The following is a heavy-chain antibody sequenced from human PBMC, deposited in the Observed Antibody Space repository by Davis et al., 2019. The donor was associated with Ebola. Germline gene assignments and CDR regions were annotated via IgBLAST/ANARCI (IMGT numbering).Heavy chain of an antibody. CDR3: ARGGYCSSTSCYSLDY. CDR2: IIPILGIA. J-gene: IGHJ4*02. D-gene: IGHD2-2*02. V-gene: IGHV1-69*04. Sequence: SVKVSCKASGCTFSSYAISWVRQAPGQGLEWMGRIIPILGIANYAQKFQGRVTITADKSTSTAYMELSSLRSEDTAVYYCARGGYCSSTSCYSLDYWGQGTLVTVSS. CDR1: GCTFSSYA.